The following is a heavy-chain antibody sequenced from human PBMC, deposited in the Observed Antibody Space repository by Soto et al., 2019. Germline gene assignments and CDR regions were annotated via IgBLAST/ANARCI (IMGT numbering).Heavy chain of an antibody. CDR3: ARLPVGATSAGDY. CDR1: GGSISSSSYY. V-gene: IGHV4-39*01. D-gene: IGHD1-26*01. J-gene: IGHJ4*02. Sequence: LRETLSLTCTVSGGSISSSSYYWGWIRQPPGKGLEWIGSIYYSGSTYYNPSLKSRVTISVDTSKNQFSLKLSSVTAADTAVYYCARLPVGATSAGDYWGQGTLVTVSS. CDR2: IYYSGST.